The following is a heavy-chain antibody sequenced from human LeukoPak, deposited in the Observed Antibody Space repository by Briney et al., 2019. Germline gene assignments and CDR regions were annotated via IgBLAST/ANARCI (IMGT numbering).Heavy chain of an antibody. D-gene: IGHD3-22*01. CDR2: IDPSDSYT. V-gene: IGHV5-10-1*01. J-gene: IGHJ3*02. CDR3: ARLRRYYDSSSYRDDAFDI. CDR1: GYSFTSYW. Sequence: GESLKISCKGSGYSFTSYWISWVRQMPGKGLEWIGRIDPSDSYTNYSPSFQGHVTISADKSISTAYLQWSSLKASDTAMYYCARLRRYYDSSSYRDDAFDIWGQGTMVTVSS.